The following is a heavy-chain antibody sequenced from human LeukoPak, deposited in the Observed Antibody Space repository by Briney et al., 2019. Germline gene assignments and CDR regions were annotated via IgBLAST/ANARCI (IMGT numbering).Heavy chain of an antibody. D-gene: IGHD5-18*01. V-gene: IGHV3-30*04. CDR1: GVTFSSYA. J-gene: IGHJ4*02. CDR3: ARDGFVGYSYGFFFDY. Sequence: SLRLSCAAPGVTFSSYAMRWVRQAPHKGLEWVAVISYDGSNKYYADSVKGRFTISRDNSKNTLYLQMNSLRAEDTAVYYCARDGFVGYSYGFFFDYWGQGTLVTVSS. CDR2: ISYDGSNK.